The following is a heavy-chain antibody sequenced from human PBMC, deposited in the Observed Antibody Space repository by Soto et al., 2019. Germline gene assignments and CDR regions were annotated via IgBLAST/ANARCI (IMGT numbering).Heavy chain of an antibody. CDR2: INMDGTTI. J-gene: IGHJ6*02. CDR1: GFSFSTYW. D-gene: IGHD2-2*01. Sequence: PGGSLRLSCTPSGFSFSTYWMHWVRQAPGEGLAWVSRINMDGTTINYADSVKGRFTISRDNAKSTLYLQMNSLRDDDTAVYYCARERRGTDCSSTSCYVSGPYGMDVWGQGTTVTVSS. V-gene: IGHV3-74*01. CDR3: ARERRGTDCSSTSCYVSGPYGMDV.